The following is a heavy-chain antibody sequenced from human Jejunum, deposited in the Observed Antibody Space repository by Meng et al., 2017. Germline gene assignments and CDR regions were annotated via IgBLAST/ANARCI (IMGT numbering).Heavy chain of an antibody. D-gene: IGHD3-10*01. CDR1: GFLFSDHE. CDR2: ISSSGNTI. Sequence: GESLKISCVASGFLFSDHEMNWVRQAPGKGLDWVSYISSSGNTIHYADSVKGRFTFSRDNARSSLYLQMNSLRVEDTAVYYCARAYYAGSGTYPAFHIWGQGTMVTVSS. V-gene: IGHV3-48*03. CDR3: ARAYYAGSGTYPAFHI. J-gene: IGHJ3*02.